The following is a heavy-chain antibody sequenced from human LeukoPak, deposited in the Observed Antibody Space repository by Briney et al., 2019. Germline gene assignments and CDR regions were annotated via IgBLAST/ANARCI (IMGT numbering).Heavy chain of an antibody. Sequence: ASVKVSCKASGYTFTGYYMHWVRQAPGQGLEWMGWINPNTGGTNFAQKFQGRVTMTRDTSISTAYMELSGLRSDDTAVYYCARDSRSWYGWYDYWGQGTLVTVSS. CDR1: GYTFTGYY. CDR2: INPNTGGT. D-gene: IGHD6-19*01. V-gene: IGHV1-2*02. CDR3: ARDSRSWYGWYDY. J-gene: IGHJ4*02.